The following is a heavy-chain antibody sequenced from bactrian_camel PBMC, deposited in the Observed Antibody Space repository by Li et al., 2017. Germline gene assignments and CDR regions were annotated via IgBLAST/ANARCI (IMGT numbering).Heavy chain of an antibody. Sequence: HVQLVESGGGSVQAGGSLRLSCKASELSASTGCMAWFRQVPGQEREWLAGIYSGGDTYYSDSVKGRFTVSQDDARSTLYLQMTSLQPSDTAMYYCAAPCGTDCYGGVCLSRLRNNNRWGQGTQVTVS. CDR2: IYSGGDT. D-gene: IGHD3*01. J-gene: IGHJ4*01. V-gene: IGHV3S55*01. CDR3: AAPCGTDCYGGVCLSRLRNNNR. CDR1: ELSASTGC.